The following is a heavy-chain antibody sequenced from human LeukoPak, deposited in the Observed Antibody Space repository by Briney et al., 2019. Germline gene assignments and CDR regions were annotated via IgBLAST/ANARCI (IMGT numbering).Heavy chain of an antibody. CDR1: GFTFSSYG. D-gene: IGHD5-12*01. CDR2: ISSSSSYI. J-gene: IGHJ4*02. CDR3: ARRGSGYTEPIDY. V-gene: IGHV3-21*01. Sequence: GGSLRLSCAASGFTFSSYGMSWVRQAPGKGLEWVSSISSSSSYIYYADSVKGRFTISRDNAKNSLDLQMNSLRVEDTAVYHCARRGSGYTEPIDYWGQGTLVTVSS.